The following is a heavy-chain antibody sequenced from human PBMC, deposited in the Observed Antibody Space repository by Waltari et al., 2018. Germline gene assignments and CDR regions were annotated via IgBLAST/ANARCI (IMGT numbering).Heavy chain of an antibody. CDR3: ARGGTNDSSGYYYFNYYCYGMDV. CDR1: GGSISSYY. Sequence: QVQLQESGPGLVKPSETLSLTCTVSGGSISSYYWGWIRQPPGKGLEWIGSIYHSGSTYYNPSLKSRVTISVDTAKNQFSLKLSSVTAADTAVYYCARGGTNDSSGYYYFNYYCYGMDVWGQGTTVTVSS. D-gene: IGHD3-22*01. J-gene: IGHJ6*02. V-gene: IGHV4-38-2*02. CDR2: IYHSGST.